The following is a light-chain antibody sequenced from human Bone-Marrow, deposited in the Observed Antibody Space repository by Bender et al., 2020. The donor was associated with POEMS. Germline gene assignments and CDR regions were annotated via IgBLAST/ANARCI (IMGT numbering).Light chain of an antibody. CDR3: GTWDTTLSAGV. J-gene: IGLJ3*02. CDR1: SSNIGNND. CDR2: DND. V-gene: IGLV1-51*01. Sequence: QSVLTQPPSVSAAPGQKVTISCSGSSSNIGNNDVSWYQQLPGATPKLLIYDNDKRPSGIPGRFSGSTSGTSATLGITGLQTWDEADYYCGTWDTTLSAGVFGGGTKLTVL.